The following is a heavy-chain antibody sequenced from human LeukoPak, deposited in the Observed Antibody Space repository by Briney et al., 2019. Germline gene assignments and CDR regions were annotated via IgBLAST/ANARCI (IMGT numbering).Heavy chain of an antibody. CDR3: ARGSPFRPLYYYDSSGYFQH. V-gene: IGHV4-34*01. J-gene: IGHJ1*01. D-gene: IGHD3-22*01. CDR2: INHGGST. Sequence: SETLSLTCAVYGGSFSGYYWSWIRQPPGKGLEWIGEINHGGSTNYNPSLKSRVTISVDTSKNQFSLKLSSVTAADTAVYYCARGSPFRPLYYYDSSGYFQHWGQGTLVTVSS. CDR1: GGSFSGYY.